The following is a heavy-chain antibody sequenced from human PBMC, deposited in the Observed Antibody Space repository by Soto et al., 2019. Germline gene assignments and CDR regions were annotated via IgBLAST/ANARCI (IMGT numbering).Heavy chain of an antibody. CDR1: GGSISSSNW. J-gene: IGHJ6*02. D-gene: IGHD3-22*01. V-gene: IGHV4-4*02. CDR3: ASRDLNYYDSSGYYYEYYYYGMDV. CDR2: IYHSGST. Sequence: SETLSLTCAVSGGSISSSNWWSWVRQPPGKGLEWIGEIYHSGSTNYNPSLKSRVTISVDKSKNQFSLKLSSVTAADTAVYYCASRDLNYYDSSGYYYEYYYYGMDVWGQGTTVTVSS.